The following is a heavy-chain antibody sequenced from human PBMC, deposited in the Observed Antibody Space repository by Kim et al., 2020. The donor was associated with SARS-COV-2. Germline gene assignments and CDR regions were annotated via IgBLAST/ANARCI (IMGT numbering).Heavy chain of an antibody. Sequence: SETLSLTCTVSGGSISSYYWSWIRQPPGKGLEWIGYIYYSGSTNYNPSLKSRVTISVDTSKNQFSLKLSSVTAADTAVYYCARRALGYCSGGSCYSGFDYWGQETLVTVSS. J-gene: IGHJ4*02. D-gene: IGHD2-15*01. CDR2: IYYSGST. CDR1: GGSISSYY. CDR3: ARRALGYCSGGSCYSGFDY. V-gene: IGHV4-59*08.